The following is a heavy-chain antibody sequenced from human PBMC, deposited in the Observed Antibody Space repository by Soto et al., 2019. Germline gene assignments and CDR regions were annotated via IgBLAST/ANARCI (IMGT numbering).Heavy chain of an antibody. D-gene: IGHD3-22*01. J-gene: IGHJ3*02. CDR2: ISYDGSNK. CDR3: ARVPNSPYYYDSTPGAFDI. Sequence: QVLLVESGGGVVQPGRSLRLSCAASGFTFSSYAMHWVRQAPGKGLEWVAVISYDGSNKYYADSVKGRFTISRDNSKNTLYLQMNSLRAEDTAVYYCARVPNSPYYYDSTPGAFDIWGQGTMVTVSS. CDR1: GFTFSSYA. V-gene: IGHV3-30-3*01.